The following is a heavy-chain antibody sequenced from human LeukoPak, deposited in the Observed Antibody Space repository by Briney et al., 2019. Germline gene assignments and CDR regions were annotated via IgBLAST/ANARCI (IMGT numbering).Heavy chain of an antibody. D-gene: IGHD3-10*01. CDR1: GGSISSYY. J-gene: IGHJ5*02. Sequence: PSETLSLTCTVSGGSISSYYWSWIRQPPGKGLEWIGYIYYSGSTNYNPSLKSRVTISVDTSKNQFSLKLSSVTAADTAVYYCARAGVYYGSGGFDPWGQGTLVTVSS. CDR2: IYYSGST. V-gene: IGHV4-59*12. CDR3: ARAGVYYGSGGFDP.